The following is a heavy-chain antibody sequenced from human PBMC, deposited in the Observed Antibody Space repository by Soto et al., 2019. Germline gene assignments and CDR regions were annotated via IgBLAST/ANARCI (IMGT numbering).Heavy chain of an antibody. D-gene: IGHD6-13*01. CDR2: MNSDGSSI. J-gene: IGHJ4*02. CDR1: GFTFSSYW. CDR3: AREIATTGLYYFDY. Sequence: GGSLRLSCAASGFTFSSYWMHWVPQAPGKGVVWVSRMNSDGSSITYADSVKGRLTISRDSAKNTMYLQVHCLRAEDTAVYYCAREIATTGLYYFDYWGQGTLVTVSS. V-gene: IGHV3-74*01.